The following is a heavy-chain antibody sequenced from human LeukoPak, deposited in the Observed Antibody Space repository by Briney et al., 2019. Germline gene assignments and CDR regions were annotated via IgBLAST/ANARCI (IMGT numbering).Heavy chain of an antibody. Sequence: GGSLRLSCVASGFTFDTYWMHWVRQAPGKGLVWVSRIHRDGNNINYADFVQGRFTVSRDNAKNTLYLQMHSLRVEDTAMYYCARGLRDRYGMDVWGQGTTVTVSS. CDR2: IHRDGNNI. V-gene: IGHV3-74*01. D-gene: IGHD2-21*02. CDR1: GFTFDTYW. CDR3: ARGLRDRYGMDV. J-gene: IGHJ6*02.